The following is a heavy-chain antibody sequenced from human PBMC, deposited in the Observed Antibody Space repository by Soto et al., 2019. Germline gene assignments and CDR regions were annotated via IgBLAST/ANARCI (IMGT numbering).Heavy chain of an antibody. J-gene: IGHJ4*02. Sequence: SGPTLVNPTQTLTLTCTLSGLSLSSSGVGVSWIRQSPGQVLAWLAVIYWDDDKRYSPSLRNRLTITKDISENQVVLTMNNMDPVENGTDYCPQSRGHIDDRGQGTMVAVSS. D-gene: IGHD3-10*01. V-gene: IGHV2-5*02. CDR1: GLSLSSSGVG. CDR3: PQSRGHIDD. CDR2: IYWDDDK.